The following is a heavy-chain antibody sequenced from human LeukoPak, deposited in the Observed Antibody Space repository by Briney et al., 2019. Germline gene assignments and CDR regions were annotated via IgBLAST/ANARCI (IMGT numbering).Heavy chain of an antibody. CDR2: INAGNGNT. D-gene: IGHD6-19*01. J-gene: IGHJ4*02. CDR3: ARGSGWNPIDY. Sequence: EXMGWINAGNGNTKYSQKFQGRVTITRDTSASTAYMELSSLRSEDTAVYYCARGSGWNPIDYWGQGTLVTVSS. V-gene: IGHV1-3*01.